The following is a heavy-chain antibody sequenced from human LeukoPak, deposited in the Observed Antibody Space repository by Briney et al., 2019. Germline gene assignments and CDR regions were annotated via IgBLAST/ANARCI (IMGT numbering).Heavy chain of an antibody. CDR1: GGSISSSIDY. CDR2: IYHSGST. V-gene: IGHV4-39*01. D-gene: IGHD3-10*01. J-gene: IGHJ4*02. Sequence: SETLSLTCTVSGGSISSSIDYWVWIRHPPGKGLVWLGSIYHSGSTYHNPSLKSRVTISVATSNNQFSLKLSSVTVADTAVYYCARLGNTHYGSGSYPPPFDYWGQGALVTVSS. CDR3: ARLGNTHYGSGSYPPPFDY.